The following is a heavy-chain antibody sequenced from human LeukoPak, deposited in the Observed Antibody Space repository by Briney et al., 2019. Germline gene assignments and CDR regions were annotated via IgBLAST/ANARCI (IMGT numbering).Heavy chain of an antibody. Sequence: PGGSLRLSCAASGFTFSSYSMNWVRQAPGKGLEWVSSISSSSSYIYYADSVKGRFTISRDNAKNSLYLQMNSLRAEDTAVYYCAKGRAGNYYYDSSDYRGQGTLVTVSS. D-gene: IGHD3-22*01. V-gene: IGHV3-21*04. CDR1: GFTFSSYS. CDR3: AKGRAGNYYYDSSDY. J-gene: IGHJ4*02. CDR2: ISSSSSYI.